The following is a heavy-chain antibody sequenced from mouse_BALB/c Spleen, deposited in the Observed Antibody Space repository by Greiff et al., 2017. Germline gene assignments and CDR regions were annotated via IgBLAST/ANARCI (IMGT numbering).Heavy chain of an antibody. Sequence: QVQLQQSGAELAKPGASVKMSCKASGYTFTSYWMHWVKQRPGQGLEWIGYINPSTGYTEYNQKFKDKATLTADKSSSTAYMQLSSLTSEDSAVYYCARWIGCTTVVGWYFDVWGAGTTVTVSS. CDR3: ARWIGCTTVVGWYFDV. V-gene: IGHV1-7*01. J-gene: IGHJ1*01. CDR2: INPSTGYT. CDR1: GYTFTSYW. D-gene: IGHD1-1*01.